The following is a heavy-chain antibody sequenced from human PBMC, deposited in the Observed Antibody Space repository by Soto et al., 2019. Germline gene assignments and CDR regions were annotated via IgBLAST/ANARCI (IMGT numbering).Heavy chain of an antibody. CDR2: IYWDDDK. Sequence: QITLKESGPTLVKPTQTLTLTCTFSGFSLSTSGVGVGWIRQPPGKALEWLALIYWDDDKRYSPSLKSRLTITKATSKSQVVLTMTNMDPVDTATYYCAHSSCSSTSCYALYFDLWGRGTLVTVSS. CDR1: GFSLSTSGVG. J-gene: IGHJ2*01. CDR3: AHSSCSSTSCYALYFDL. V-gene: IGHV2-5*02. D-gene: IGHD2-2*01.